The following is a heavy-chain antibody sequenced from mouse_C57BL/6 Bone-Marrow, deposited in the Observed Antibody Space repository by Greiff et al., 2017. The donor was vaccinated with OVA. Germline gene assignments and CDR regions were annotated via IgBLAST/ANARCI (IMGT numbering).Heavy chain of an antibody. V-gene: IGHV1-64*01. D-gene: IGHD2-4*01. CDR1: CYTFTSYW. CDR2: IHPNSGST. J-gene: IGHJ2*01. Sequence: QVQLQQPGAELVKPGASVKLSCKASCYTFTSYWMHWVKQRPGQGLEWIGMIHPNSGSTNYNEKFKSKATLTVDKSSSTAYMQLSSLTSEDSAVYYCARSCIYYDYEGDYWGQGATLTVSS. CDR3: ARSCIYYDYEGDY.